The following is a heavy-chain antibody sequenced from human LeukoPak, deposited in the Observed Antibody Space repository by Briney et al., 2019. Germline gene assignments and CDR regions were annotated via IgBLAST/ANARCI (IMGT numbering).Heavy chain of an antibody. D-gene: IGHD2-21*01. J-gene: IGHJ3*02. CDR2: ISGSGGST. CDR3: AKDEEVMDAFDI. Sequence: GGSLRLSCAASGFTVSSYAMSWVRQAPGKGLEWVSAISGSGGSTYYADSVKGRFTISRGNSKNTLYLQMNSLRAEDTAVYYCAKDEEVMDAFDIWGQGTMVTVSS. CDR1: GFTVSSYA. V-gene: IGHV3-23*01.